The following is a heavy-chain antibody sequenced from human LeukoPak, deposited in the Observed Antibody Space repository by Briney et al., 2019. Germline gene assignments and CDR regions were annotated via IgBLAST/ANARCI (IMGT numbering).Heavy chain of an antibody. CDR2: IKPDGSGK. Sequence: PGGSLRLSCAASGFTFSPYWMSWVRQAPGKGLEWVASIKPDGSGKYYVDSVKGRFTISRDNAKNALYLQMNTLRAEDTAVYYCVKDWSDEAKCGADCLEYWGQGTLVTVSS. CDR3: VKDWSDEAKCGADCLEY. J-gene: IGHJ4*02. CDR1: GFTFSPYW. D-gene: IGHD2-21*02. V-gene: IGHV3-7*03.